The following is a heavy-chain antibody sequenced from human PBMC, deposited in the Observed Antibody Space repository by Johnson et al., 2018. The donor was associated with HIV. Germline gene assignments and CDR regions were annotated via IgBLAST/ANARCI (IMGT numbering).Heavy chain of an antibody. D-gene: IGHD6-6*01. V-gene: IGHV3-7*03. CDR2: IKQDGSEN. CDR1: GIIVTGNF. CDR3: AKVLATTEYSSSSWSDAFDI. J-gene: IGHJ3*02. Sequence: MQLVESGGGLVKPGGSLRVSCAASGIIVTGNFMSWVRQAPGKGLEWVANIKQDGSENYYADSVKGRFTISRDNDKNSLYLQMNSLRAEDTALYYCAKVLATTEYSSSSWSDAFDIWGQGTMVTVSS.